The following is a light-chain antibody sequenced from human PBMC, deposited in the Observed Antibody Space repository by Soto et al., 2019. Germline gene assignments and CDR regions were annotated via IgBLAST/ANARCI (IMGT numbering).Light chain of an antibody. CDR3: CSYAGSTFIYV. J-gene: IGLJ1*01. CDR1: SSDDGSYNI. V-gene: IGLV2-23*02. Sequence: QSVLTQPASVSGSPGQSITISCTGTSSDDGSYNIVSWYQQHPGKAPKLMIYEVSKRPSGLSNRFSSFKSGNTASLTISGLQAEDEADYYCCSYAGSTFIYVFGTGTKVTVL. CDR2: EVS.